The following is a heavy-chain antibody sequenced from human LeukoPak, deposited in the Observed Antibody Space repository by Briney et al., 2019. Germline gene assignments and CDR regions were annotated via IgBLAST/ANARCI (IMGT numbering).Heavy chain of an antibody. CDR2: INPKSGGT. V-gene: IGHV1-2*02. J-gene: IGHJ4*02. CDR1: GYTFTDYY. D-gene: IGHD2-8*02. CDR3: ARYSDHWYYFDY. Sequence: ASVKVSCKASGYTFTDYYMHWVRQAPGQGLEWMAWINPKSGGTNFAQKFQGRITMTRDTSINTAYMELRRLTSDDTAVYYCARYSDHWYYFDYWGQGTLVTVSS.